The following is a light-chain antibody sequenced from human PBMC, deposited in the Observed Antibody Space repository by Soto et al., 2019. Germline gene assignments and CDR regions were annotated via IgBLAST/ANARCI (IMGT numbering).Light chain of an antibody. J-gene: IGKJ3*01. CDR3: QQSYGTPAFT. CDR2: AAS. V-gene: IGKV1-39*01. Sequence: DIQMTQSPSYLSASVGDRVTITCRASQSISSYLNGYQQKPGQAPKLLFYAASSLQSGVPSRFSGSESGTDFTLTTSSLQPEELATYYCQQSYGTPAFTFGPGTKVDI. CDR1: QSISSY.